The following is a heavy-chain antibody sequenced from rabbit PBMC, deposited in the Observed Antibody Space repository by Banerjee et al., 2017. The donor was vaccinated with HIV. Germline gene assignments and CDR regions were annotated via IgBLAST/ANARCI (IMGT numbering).Heavy chain of an antibody. Sequence: QSLEESGGDLVKPEGSLTLTCTASGFSFSSYYMSWVRQAPGKGLEWIACINTSSGNTVYANWAKGRLTISKTSSTTLTLQMTSLTAADTATYFCARDLAGVIGWNFNLWGQGTLVTVS. CDR3: ARDLAGVIGWNFNL. CDR2: INTSSGNT. D-gene: IGHD4-1*01. V-gene: IGHV1S40*01. CDR1: GFSFSSYY. J-gene: IGHJ4*01.